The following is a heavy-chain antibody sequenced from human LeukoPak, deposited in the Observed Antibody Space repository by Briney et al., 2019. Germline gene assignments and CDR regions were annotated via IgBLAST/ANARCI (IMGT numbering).Heavy chain of an antibody. CDR1: GGSISTSNYY. D-gene: IGHD6-6*01. CDR3: ARAGVKLGSSSFVRYFDY. Sequence: LETLSLTCTVSGGSISTSNYYWGWIRQPPGKGLEWIGEINHSGSTNYNPSLKSRVTISVDTSKNQFSLKLSSVTAADTAVYYCARAGVKLGSSSFVRYFDYWGQGTLVTVSS. CDR2: INHSGST. V-gene: IGHV4-39*07. J-gene: IGHJ4*02.